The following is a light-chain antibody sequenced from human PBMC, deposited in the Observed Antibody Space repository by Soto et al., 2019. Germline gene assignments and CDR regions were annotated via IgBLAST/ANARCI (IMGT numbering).Light chain of an antibody. CDR1: QSVDTN. V-gene: IGKV3D-15*03. CDR3: HQYKDWPYT. Sequence: EIVMTQSPATLSVSPGERATLSCRASQSVDTNLAWYQQKPGQAPRLLIYDTSIRATGFPARFSGSGSGTEFTLTISILQSEDFAVYFCHQYKDWPYTFGQGTKLEIK. CDR2: DTS. J-gene: IGKJ2*01.